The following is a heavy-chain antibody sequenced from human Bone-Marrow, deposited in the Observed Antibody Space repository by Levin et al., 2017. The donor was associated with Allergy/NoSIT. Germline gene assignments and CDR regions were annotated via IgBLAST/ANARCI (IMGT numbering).Heavy chain of an antibody. Sequence: LSLTCAASGFTFSDYYMSWIRQAPGKGLQWVSYISSSGSHIDSADSVKGRFTISRDNARNSMYLQMNSLRAEDTAVYYCARDRVSSTYYDRHYSSSHGIDVWGQGTTVTVSS. CDR3: ARDRVSSTYYDRHYSSSHGIDV. D-gene: IGHD1-26*01. CDR2: ISSSGSHI. J-gene: IGHJ6*02. CDR1: GFTFSDYY. V-gene: IGHV3-11*01.